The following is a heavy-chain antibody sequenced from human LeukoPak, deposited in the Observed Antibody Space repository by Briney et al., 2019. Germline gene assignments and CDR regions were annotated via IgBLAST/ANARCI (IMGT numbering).Heavy chain of an antibody. Sequence: ASVKVSCKASGYTFTGYYIHWVRQAPGQGLEWMGRINPNNGGTDCAQKFQGRVTMTRDTSISTAYMELSSLRSDDTAVYYCARGQITMVRGVISYWGQGTLVTVSS. CDR1: GYTFTGYY. D-gene: IGHD3-10*01. J-gene: IGHJ4*02. V-gene: IGHV1-2*06. CDR3: ARGQITMVRGVISY. CDR2: INPNNGGT.